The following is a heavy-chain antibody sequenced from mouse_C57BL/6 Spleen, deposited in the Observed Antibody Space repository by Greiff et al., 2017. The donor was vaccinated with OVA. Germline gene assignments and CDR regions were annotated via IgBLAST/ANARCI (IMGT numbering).Heavy chain of an antibody. CDR2: IYPGDGDT. CDR1: GYAFSSSW. CDR3: ARYPDGYDAMDY. Sequence: VQLQESGPELVKPGASVKISCKASGYAFSSSWMNWVKQRPGKGLEWIGRIYPGDGDTNYNGKFKGKATLTADKSSSTAYMQLSSLTSEDSAVYFCARYPDGYDAMDYWGQGTSVTVSS. J-gene: IGHJ4*01. V-gene: IGHV1-82*01. D-gene: IGHD2-3*01.